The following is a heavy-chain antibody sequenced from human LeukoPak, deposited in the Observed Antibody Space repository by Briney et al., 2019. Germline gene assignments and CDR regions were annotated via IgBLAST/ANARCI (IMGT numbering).Heavy chain of an antibody. CDR3: ARHEGQSDCSGGSCYGSFGY. CDR2: INHSGST. V-gene: IGHV4-34*01. D-gene: IGHD2-15*01. J-gene: IGHJ4*02. CDR1: GGSFSGYY. Sequence: SETLSLTCAVYGGSFSGYYWSWIRQPPGKGLEWIGEINHSGSTNYNPSLKSRVTISVDTSKNQFSLKLSSVTAADTAVYYCARHEGQSDCSGGSCYGSFGYWGQGTLVTVSS.